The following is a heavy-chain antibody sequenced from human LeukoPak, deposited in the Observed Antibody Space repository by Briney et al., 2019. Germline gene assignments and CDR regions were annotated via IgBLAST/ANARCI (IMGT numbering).Heavy chain of an antibody. CDR3: AIPRGDTAMVYHFDY. V-gene: IGHV4-34*01. CDR1: GGSFSGYY. J-gene: IGHJ4*02. CDR2: INHSGST. Sequence: NPSQTLSLTCAVYGGSFSGYYWSWIRQPPGKGLEWIGEINHSGSTNYNPSLKSRVTISVDTSKNQFSLKLCSVTAADTAVYYCAIPRGDTAMVYHFDYWGQGTLVTVSS. D-gene: IGHD5-18*01.